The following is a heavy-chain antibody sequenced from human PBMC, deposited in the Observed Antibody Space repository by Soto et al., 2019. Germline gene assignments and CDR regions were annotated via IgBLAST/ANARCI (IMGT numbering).Heavy chain of an antibody. CDR1: GGTFSNYP. D-gene: IGHD5-12*01. CDR3: ARGNHRWLQLWYFDL. CDR2: IIPIFGTV. J-gene: IGHJ2*01. V-gene: IGHV1-69*12. Sequence: QVQLVQSGAEVKKPGSSVKVSCKASGGTFSNYPISWVRQAPGQGLEWMGGIIPIFGTVNYAQEFQGRVTITADESTSTAYMELSSLRPEDTAVYYCARGNHRWLQLWYFDLWGRGTLVTVSS.